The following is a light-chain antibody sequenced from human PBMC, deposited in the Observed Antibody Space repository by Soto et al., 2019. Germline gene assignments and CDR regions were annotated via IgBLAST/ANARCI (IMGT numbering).Light chain of an antibody. V-gene: IGKV3-11*01. CDR3: QHRNNWPWT. Sequence: EIVLTQSPAILSLSPGERATLSCRASQSVGRYLVWYQQKPGQAPSLLIYDASNRATGVPARFSGSGSGTVFTLTISSLESEDFAVYYCQHRNNWPWTLGQGTRVEIK. J-gene: IGKJ1*01. CDR1: QSVGRY. CDR2: DAS.